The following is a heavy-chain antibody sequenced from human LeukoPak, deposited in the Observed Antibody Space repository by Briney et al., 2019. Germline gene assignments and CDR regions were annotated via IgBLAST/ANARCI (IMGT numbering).Heavy chain of an antibody. J-gene: IGHJ4*02. D-gene: IGHD6-19*01. CDR2: INSDGSST. CDR1: GFTFSSYW. Sequence: GGSLRLSCAVSGFTFSSYWMHWVRQAPGKGLVWVSGINSDGSSTSYADSVKGRFTISRDKAKNTRYLQMNSLRAEDTAVYYCVREWAVAGTGFDYWGQGTLVTVSS. V-gene: IGHV3-74*01. CDR3: VREWAVAGTGFDY.